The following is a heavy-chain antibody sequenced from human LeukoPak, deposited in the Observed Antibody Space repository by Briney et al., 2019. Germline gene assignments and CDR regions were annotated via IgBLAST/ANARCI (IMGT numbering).Heavy chain of an antibody. Sequence: GRSLRLSCAAPGFTFSSYGMHWVRQAPGKGLEWVAVISYDGSNKYYADSVKGRFTISRDNSKNTLYLQMNSLRAEDTAVYYCAKEPGSGWYYFDYWGQGTLVTVSS. CDR3: AKEPGSGWYYFDY. CDR1: GFTFSSYG. D-gene: IGHD6-19*01. V-gene: IGHV3-30*18. J-gene: IGHJ4*02. CDR2: ISYDGSNK.